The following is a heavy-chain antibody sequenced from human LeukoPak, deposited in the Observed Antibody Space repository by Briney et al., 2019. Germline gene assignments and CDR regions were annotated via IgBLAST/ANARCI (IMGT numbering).Heavy chain of an antibody. CDR1: GYTFTSYG. CDR3: ARVSPIAAAGTGGDY. J-gene: IGHJ4*02. Sequence: ASVKVSCKASGYTFTSYGISWVRQAPGQGLEWMGWISAYNGNTNYAQKLQGRVTMTTDTSTSTAYMELRSLRSDDTAVYYCARVSPIAAAGTGGDYWGQGTLVTVSS. CDR2: ISAYNGNT. D-gene: IGHD6-13*01. V-gene: IGHV1-18*01.